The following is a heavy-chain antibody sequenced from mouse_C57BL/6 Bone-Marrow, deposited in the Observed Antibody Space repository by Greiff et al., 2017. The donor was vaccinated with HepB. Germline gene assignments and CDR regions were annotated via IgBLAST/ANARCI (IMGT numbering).Heavy chain of an antibody. V-gene: IGHV1-55*01. CDR3: ARRAAYSNYVCAMDY. D-gene: IGHD2-5*01. CDR2: IYPGSGGT. J-gene: IGHJ4*01. Sequence: QVHVKQPGAELVKPGASVKMSCKASGYTFTSYWITWVKQRPGQGLEWIGDIYPGSGGTNYNEKFKSKATLTVDKSSSTAYMQLSSLTSEDSAVYYCARRAAYSNYVCAMDYWGQGTSVTVSS. CDR1: GYTFTSYW.